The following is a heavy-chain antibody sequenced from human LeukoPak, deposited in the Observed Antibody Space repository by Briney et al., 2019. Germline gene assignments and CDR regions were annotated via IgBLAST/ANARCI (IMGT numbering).Heavy chain of an antibody. CDR3: ARELVAVSDTVGDF. CDR1: GFTFSIYS. V-gene: IGHV3-21*01. Sequence: GGSLRLSCAASGFTFSIYSMNWVRQAPGKGLEWVSSISSSSNYINHADSVKGRLTISRDNAKNSLYLQMNSLRAEDTAVYYCARELVAVSDTVGDFWGQGTLVTVSS. CDR2: ISSSSNYI. J-gene: IGHJ4*02. D-gene: IGHD6-19*01.